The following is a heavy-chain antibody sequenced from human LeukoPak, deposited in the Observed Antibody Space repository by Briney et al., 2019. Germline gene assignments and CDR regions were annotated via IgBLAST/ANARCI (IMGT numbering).Heavy chain of an antibody. J-gene: IGHJ6*03. V-gene: IGHV4-61*02. CDR2: IYTSGST. D-gene: IGHD6-19*01. Sequence: SQTLSLTCTVSGGSISSGSYYWSWIRQPAGKGLEWIGRIYTSGSTNYNPSLKSRVTISVDTSKNQFSLKLSSATAADTAVYYCARAAVAVHYYYYYYMDVWGKGTTVTVSS. CDR3: ARAAVAVHYYYYYYMDV. CDR1: GGSISSGSYY.